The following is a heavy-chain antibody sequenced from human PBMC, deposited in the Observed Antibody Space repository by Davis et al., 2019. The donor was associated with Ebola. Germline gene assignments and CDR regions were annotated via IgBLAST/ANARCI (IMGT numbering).Heavy chain of an antibody. D-gene: IGHD2-2*03. J-gene: IGHJ5*02. CDR1: GGSISSYY. V-gene: IGHV4-59*12. CDR2: IYYSGST. CDR3: ARVRGAGILGYRRFDP. Sequence: SETLSLTCTVSGGSISSYYWSWIRQPPGQGLEWIGYIYYSGSTNYNPSLKSRVTISVDTSKNQFSLKLSSVTAADTAVYYCARVRGAGILGYRRFDPWGQGTLVTVSS.